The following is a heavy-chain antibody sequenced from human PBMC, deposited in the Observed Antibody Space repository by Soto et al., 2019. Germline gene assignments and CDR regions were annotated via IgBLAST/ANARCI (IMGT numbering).Heavy chain of an antibody. D-gene: IGHD3-22*01. CDR1: GFTFSSYA. CDR3: ARGPVVIVYYYYYGMDV. V-gene: IGHV3-30-3*01. CDR2: ISYDGSNK. Sequence: QVQLVESGGGVVQPGRSLRLSCVASGFTFSSYAMHWVRQAPGKGLEWVAVISYDGSNKYYADSVKGRFTISRDNSKNTLYLQMNSLRAEDTAVYYCARGPVVIVYYYYYGMDVWGQGTTVTVSS. J-gene: IGHJ6*02.